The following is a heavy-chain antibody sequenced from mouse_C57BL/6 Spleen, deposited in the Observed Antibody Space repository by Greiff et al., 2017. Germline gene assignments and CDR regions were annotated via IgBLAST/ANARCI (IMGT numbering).Heavy chain of an antibody. CDR1: GYTFTSYW. J-gene: IGHJ1*03. CDR3: ARTDYYGSKDWYFDV. V-gene: IGHV1-69*01. Sequence: QVQLQQSGAELVMPGASVKLSCKASGYTFTSYWMHWVKQRPGQGLEWIGEIDPSDSYTNYNQKFKGKSTLTVDKSSSTAYMQLSSLTSEDSAVYYCARTDYYGSKDWYFDVWGTGTTVTVSS. D-gene: IGHD1-1*01. CDR2: IDPSDSYT.